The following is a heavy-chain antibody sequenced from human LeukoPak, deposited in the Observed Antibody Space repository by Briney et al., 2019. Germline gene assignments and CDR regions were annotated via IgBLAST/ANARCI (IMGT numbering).Heavy chain of an antibody. D-gene: IGHD6-13*01. CDR1: GFTFDDYA. J-gene: IGHJ4*02. V-gene: IGHV3-9*01. Sequence: GRSLRLSCAASGFTFDDYAMHWVRQAPGKGLEWVSGISWNSGSIGYADSVKGRFTISRDNAKNSLYLQMNSLRAEDTAVYYCARDRGAAAVVIFDYWGQGTLVTVSS. CDR2: ISWNSGSI. CDR3: ARDRGAAAVVIFDY.